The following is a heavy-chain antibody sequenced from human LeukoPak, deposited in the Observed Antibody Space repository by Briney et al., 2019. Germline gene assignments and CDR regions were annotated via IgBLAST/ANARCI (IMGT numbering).Heavy chain of an antibody. V-gene: IGHV3-30*03. D-gene: IGHD1-26*01. CDR3: VRKIGSPPSPGHFDY. CDR2: ISYDGNNK. CDR1: GFTFSSYG. Sequence: GWSLRLSCAASGFTFSSYGMHWVRQAPGKGLEWVTFISYDGNNKKYADSVAGRFTISRDNSKNTLYLQMNSVRPEDTALYYCVRKIGSPPSPGHFDYWGQGTLVTVSS. J-gene: IGHJ4*02.